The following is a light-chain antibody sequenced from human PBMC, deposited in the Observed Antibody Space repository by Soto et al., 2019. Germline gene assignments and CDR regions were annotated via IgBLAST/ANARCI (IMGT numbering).Light chain of an antibody. CDR3: SSYAASYTLL. J-gene: IGLJ3*02. CDR2: DAS. V-gene: IGLV2-11*01. CDR1: SSNVGGYNY. Sequence: QSALTQPRSVSASPGQSVTISCTGTSSNVGGYNYVSWYQQNPGKAPKLMIYDASKRPPGVPDRFSGSKSGNAAFLTISGLQVEDEADYYCSSYAASYTLLFGGGTKLTLL.